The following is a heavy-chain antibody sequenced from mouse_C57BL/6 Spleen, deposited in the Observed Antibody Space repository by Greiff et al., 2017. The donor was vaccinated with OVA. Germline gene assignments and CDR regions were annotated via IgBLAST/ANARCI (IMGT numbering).Heavy chain of an antibody. CDR2: INPSSGYT. D-gene: IGHD1-1*01. CDR1: GYTFTSYW. J-gene: IGHJ3*01. V-gene: IGHV1-7*01. Sequence: VQLQQSGAELAKPGASVKLSCKASGYTFTSYWMHWVKQRPGQGLEWIGYINPSSGYTKYNQKFKDKATVTADKSSSTAYMQLSSLTYEDSAVYYCALLLPGAYWGQGTLVTVSA. CDR3: ALLLPGAY.